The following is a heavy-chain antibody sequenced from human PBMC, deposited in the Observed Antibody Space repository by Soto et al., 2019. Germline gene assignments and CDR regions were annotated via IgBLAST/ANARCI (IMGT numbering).Heavy chain of an antibody. Sequence: GGSLRLSCAASGFTFSSYAMHWVRQAPGKGLEWVAVISYDGSNKYYADSVKGRFTISRDNSKNTLYLQMNSLRAEDTAVYYYARARDSNYPNYYYYGMDVWGQGTTVTVSS. J-gene: IGHJ6*02. CDR2: ISYDGSNK. D-gene: IGHD4-4*01. CDR3: ARARDSNYPNYYYYGMDV. CDR1: GFTFSSYA. V-gene: IGHV3-30-3*01.